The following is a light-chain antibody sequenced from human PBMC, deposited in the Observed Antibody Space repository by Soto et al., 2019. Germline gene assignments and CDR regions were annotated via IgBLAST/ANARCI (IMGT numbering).Light chain of an antibody. Sequence: EIVLTQSPGTLSLSPGERATLSCRASQTVRTNYLAWFQHKPGQAPRLLIYRASSRATSIPNRFSGSGSGTDFTLTINRLRPEDFAVYFCQQYSASPLTFGGGTKVEIK. CDR1: QTVRTNY. CDR3: QQYSASPLT. J-gene: IGKJ4*01. V-gene: IGKV3-20*01. CDR2: RAS.